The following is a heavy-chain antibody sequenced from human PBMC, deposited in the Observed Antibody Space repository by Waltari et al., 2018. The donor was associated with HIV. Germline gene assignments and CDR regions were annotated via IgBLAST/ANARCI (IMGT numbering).Heavy chain of an antibody. CDR3: AKRFCSSTTCYIPDAFDI. CDR2: IDSSSST. V-gene: IGHV3-53*01. D-gene: IGHD2-2*02. J-gene: IGHJ3*02. Sequence: EVQLVESGGGLIQPGGSLRLSCAASGFIVSSSYMSWVRQAPGKGLEVVSLIDSSSSTQYADSVRGRFTISRDTAKNTLYLQMNSLRAEDTAKYYCAKRFCSSTTCYIPDAFDIWGQGTLVTVSS. CDR1: GFIVSSSY.